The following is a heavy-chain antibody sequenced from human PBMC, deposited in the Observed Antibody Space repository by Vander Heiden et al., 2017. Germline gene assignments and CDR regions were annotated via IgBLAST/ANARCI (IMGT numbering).Heavy chain of an antibody. CDR2: VYYTGST. CDR3: ARDSSPVVPFDS. D-gene: IGHD6-6*01. Sequence: QVQLQESGPGLVTPSETLSLTCSVSGGSVTGGSYCWSLIRQSPGKGLEWIGYVYYTGSTNYSPSLKSRVTISLDTSKNQFSLKLASVTAADTAVYFCARDSSPVVPFDSWGQGTLVTVAS. CDR1: GGSVTGGSYC. J-gene: IGHJ4*02. V-gene: IGHV4-61*01.